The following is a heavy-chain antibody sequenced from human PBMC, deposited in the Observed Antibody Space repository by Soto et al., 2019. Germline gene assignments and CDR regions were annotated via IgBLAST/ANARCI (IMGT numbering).Heavy chain of an antibody. CDR3: ARADLYGDLYYFDY. Sequence: QVQLVESGGGLVKPGGSLRLSCAASGFTFSDYYMSWIRQAPGKGLEWVSHISSSGSYTQYADSVKGRFTISRDNTKNSLYMQMNSLRAEDAAVYYCARADLYGDLYYFDYWGQGALGTVSA. V-gene: IGHV3-11*05. CDR2: ISSSGSYT. CDR1: GFTFSDYY. J-gene: IGHJ4*02. D-gene: IGHD4-17*01.